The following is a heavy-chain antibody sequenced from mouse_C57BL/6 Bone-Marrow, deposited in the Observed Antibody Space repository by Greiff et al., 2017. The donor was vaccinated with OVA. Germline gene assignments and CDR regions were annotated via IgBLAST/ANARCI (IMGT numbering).Heavy chain of an antibody. CDR3: ARNEGGNYDY. J-gene: IGHJ2*01. CDR1: GFSFTSYG. CDR2: IWSGGST. Sequence: QVQLQQSGPGLVQPSQCLSITCTVSGFSFTSYGVHWVRQSPGKGLEWLGVIWSGGSTDNNAAFISRLSISKDNSKSQVYFKMNSLQADDTAIYYCARNEGGNYDYWGQGTTLTVSS. V-gene: IGHV2-2*01. D-gene: IGHD2-1*01.